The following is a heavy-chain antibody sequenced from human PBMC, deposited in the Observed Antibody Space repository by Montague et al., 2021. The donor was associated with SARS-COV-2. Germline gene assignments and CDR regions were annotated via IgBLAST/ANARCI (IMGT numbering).Heavy chain of an antibody. J-gene: IGHJ6*02. V-gene: IGHV4-59*01. CDR3: ARPSMVSRNYYYYGIDV. CDR1: GGSINSFY. D-gene: IGHD2-21*01. Sequence: SETLSLTCIVSGGSINSFYWSWIRQPPGKGLEWIGYIYHSGTTYYSPSLKSRVAISLDTSKNQFSLTLNSVTAADTAVYYCARPSMVSRNYYYYGIDVWGQGTTVTVSS. CDR2: IYHSGTT.